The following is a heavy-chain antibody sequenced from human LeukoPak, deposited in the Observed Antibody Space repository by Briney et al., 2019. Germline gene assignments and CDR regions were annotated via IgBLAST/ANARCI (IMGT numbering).Heavy chain of an antibody. CDR2: IYYSGST. V-gene: IGHV4-59*01. J-gene: IGHJ4*02. D-gene: IGHD5-18*01. CDR3: ARGGYSYDYYFDY. CDR1: GGSISSYY. Sequence: PSETLSLTCTVSGGSISSYYWSWIRQPPGKGLEWIGYIYYSGSTNYNPSLKSRVTISVDTSKNKFSLKLSSVTAADTAVYYCARGGYSYDYYFDYWGQGTLVTVSS.